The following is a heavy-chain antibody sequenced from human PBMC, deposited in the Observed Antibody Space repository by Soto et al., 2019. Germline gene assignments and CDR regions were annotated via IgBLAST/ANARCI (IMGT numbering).Heavy chain of an antibody. CDR2: IWYDGSNK. D-gene: IGHD1-20*01. J-gene: IGHJ6*02. V-gene: IGHV3-33*01. CDR1: GFSFSSYG. Sequence: QVQLVESGGGVVQPGRSLRLSCAASGFSFSSYGMHWVRQAPGKGLEWVAVIWYDGSNKYYADSVKGRFTISRDNSKNTLYLQMNSLRAEDTAVYYCGRDITGTYYYGMDVWGQGTTVTVSS. CDR3: GRDITGTYYYGMDV.